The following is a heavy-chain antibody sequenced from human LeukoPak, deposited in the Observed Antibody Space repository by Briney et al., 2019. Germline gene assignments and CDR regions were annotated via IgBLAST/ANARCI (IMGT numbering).Heavy chain of an antibody. V-gene: IGHV4-61*08. J-gene: IGHJ4*02. CDR1: GGSISSGDYY. CDR2: IYYSGST. D-gene: IGHD3-22*01. CDR3: ARGAEAVVVMEAPFDY. Sequence: PSETLSLTCTVSGGSISSGDYYWSWIRQPPGKGLEWIGYIYYSGSTNYNPSLKSRVTISVDTSKNQFSLKLSSVTAADTAVYYCARGAEAVVVMEAPFDYWGQGTLVTVSS.